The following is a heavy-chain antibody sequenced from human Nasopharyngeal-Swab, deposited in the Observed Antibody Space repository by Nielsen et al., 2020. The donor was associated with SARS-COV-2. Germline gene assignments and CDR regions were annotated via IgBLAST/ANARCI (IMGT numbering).Heavy chain of an antibody. CDR2: INHSGST. V-gene: IGHV4-34*01. J-gene: IGHJ4*02. CDR3: ARGYGDYDY. Sequence: RQAPGKGLEWIGEINHSGSTNYNPSLKSRVTISVDTSKNQFSLKLSSVTAADTAVYYCARGYGDYDYWGRGTLVTVSS. D-gene: IGHD4-17*01.